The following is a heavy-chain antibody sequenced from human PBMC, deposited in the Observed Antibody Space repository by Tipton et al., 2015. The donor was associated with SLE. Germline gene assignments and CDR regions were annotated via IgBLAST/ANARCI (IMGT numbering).Heavy chain of an antibody. CDR3: ARSANGYLDL. V-gene: IGHV4-39*07. CDR2: IYYSGST. CDR1: GGSISRSSYS. J-gene: IGHJ2*01. D-gene: IGHD3-3*01. Sequence: TLSLTCTVSGGSISRSSYSWGWIRQPPGKGLEWIGSIYYSGSTYDNPSLKSRVTISVDTSKNQFSLKLSSVTAADTAVYYCARSANGYLDLWGRGTLVTVSS.